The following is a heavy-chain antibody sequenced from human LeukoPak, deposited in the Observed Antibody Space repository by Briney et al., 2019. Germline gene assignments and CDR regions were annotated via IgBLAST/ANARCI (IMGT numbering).Heavy chain of an antibody. CDR1: GYTFTSYA. D-gene: IGHD6-13*01. J-gene: IGHJ4*02. CDR2: INAGNGNT. Sequence: GASVKVSCKASGYTFTSYAMHWVRQAPGQRLEWMGWINAGNGNTKYSQKFQGRVTITRDTSASTAYMELSSLRSEDMAVYYCAREVAAAGNFDYWGQGTLVTVSS. V-gene: IGHV1-3*01. CDR3: AREVAAAGNFDY.